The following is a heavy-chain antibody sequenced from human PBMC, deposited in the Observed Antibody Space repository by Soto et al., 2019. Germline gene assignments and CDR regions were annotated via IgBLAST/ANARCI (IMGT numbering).Heavy chain of an antibody. V-gene: IGHV4-34*01. Sequence: SDTLSLTCAVYGGSFSVYYWSWIRQPPGKGLEWIGEINHSGSTNYNPSLKSRVTISVDTSKNQFSLKLSSVTAADTAVYYCARGAWYDSSGYYPNWFDPWGQGTLVTVSS. J-gene: IGHJ5*02. D-gene: IGHD3-22*01. CDR2: INHSGST. CDR3: ARGAWYDSSGYYPNWFDP. CDR1: GGSFSVYY.